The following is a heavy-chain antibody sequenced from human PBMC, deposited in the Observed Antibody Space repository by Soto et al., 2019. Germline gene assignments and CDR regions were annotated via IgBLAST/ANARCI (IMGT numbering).Heavy chain of an antibody. CDR2: MNPNSGNT. D-gene: IGHD2-15*01. J-gene: IGHJ5*02. CDR1: GYTFTSYD. V-gene: IGHV1-8*01. Sequence: ASVKVSCKASGYTFTSYDINWVRQATGQGLEWMGWMNPNSGNTGYAQKFQGRVTMTRDTSISTAYMELSSLRSEDTAVYYCARGGYCSGGSCYSGWFDPWGQGTLVTVS. CDR3: ARGGYCSGGSCYSGWFDP.